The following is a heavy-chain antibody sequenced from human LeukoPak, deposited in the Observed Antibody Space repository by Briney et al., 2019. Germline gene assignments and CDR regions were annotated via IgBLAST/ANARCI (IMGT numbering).Heavy chain of an antibody. CDR2: VSSSGSH. CDR3: ARRGFHYDGYNTYSFIDV. CDR1: GDSIRSPNYC. V-gene: IGHV4-39*01. Sequence: SETLSLTCSVSGDSIRSPNYCWDWVRLPPGMGLEWLVNVSSSGSHTHKASLKSPVTIFEDTPKNQFSLKLKSVTAADTAVYYCARRGFHYDGYNTYSFIDVWGRGTTVIVSS. J-gene: IGHJ6*03. D-gene: IGHD5-24*01.